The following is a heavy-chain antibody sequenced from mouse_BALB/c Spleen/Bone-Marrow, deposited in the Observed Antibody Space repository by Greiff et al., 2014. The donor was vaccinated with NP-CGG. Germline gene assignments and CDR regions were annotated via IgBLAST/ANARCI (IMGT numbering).Heavy chain of an antibody. Sequence: QVQLKESGAVLVKPGASVRLSCKASGYNFSDSFIYWAKQRSGQGLEWIGGFYPGSGSIKYNEKFKDKATLTADKSSRTVYMELSRLASEGSAVYFCARHEDLDIRRRLGAMDYWGQGTSVTVSS. CDR3: ARHEDLDIRRRLGAMDY. J-gene: IGHJ4*01. CDR2: FYPGSGSI. D-gene: IGHD2-12*01. CDR1: GYNFSDSF. V-gene: IGHV1-62-2*01.